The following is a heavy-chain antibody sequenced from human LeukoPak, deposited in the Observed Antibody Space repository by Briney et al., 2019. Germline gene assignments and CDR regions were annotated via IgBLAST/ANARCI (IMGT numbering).Heavy chain of an antibody. Sequence: PGGSLRLSCAASGFTFSTYGFHWVPRAPGKGWNGVPVIWYDGTIAYYGDSVKGRFTVSKDNSKNTLYLQMNSLRAEDTAVYYCARDWALTGFDYWGQGTLVTVSS. CDR1: GFTFSTYG. V-gene: IGHV3-33*01. D-gene: IGHD3-9*01. CDR3: ARDWALTGFDY. J-gene: IGHJ4*02. CDR2: IWYDGTIA.